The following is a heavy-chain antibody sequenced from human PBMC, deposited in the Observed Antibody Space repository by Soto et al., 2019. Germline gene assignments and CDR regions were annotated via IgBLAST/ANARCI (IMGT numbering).Heavy chain of an antibody. V-gene: IGHV1-2*04. J-gene: IGHJ6*02. CDR2: INPNSGGT. CDR3: ASSQRYCSGGSCYSGYYGMDV. Sequence: ASVKVSCKASGYTFTGYYMHWVRQAPGQGLEWVGWINPNSGGTNYAQKFQGWVTMTRDTSISTAYMELSRLRSDDTAVYYCASSQRYCSGGSCYSGYYGMDVWGQGTTATVSS. CDR1: GYTFTGYY. D-gene: IGHD2-15*01.